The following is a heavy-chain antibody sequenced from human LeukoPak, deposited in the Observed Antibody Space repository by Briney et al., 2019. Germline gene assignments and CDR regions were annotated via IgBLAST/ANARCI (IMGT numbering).Heavy chain of an antibody. V-gene: IGHV4-34*01. CDR3: ARGGRYCSGGSCYSRFLVGY. J-gene: IGHJ4*02. CDR1: GGSFSGYY. CDR2: INHSGST. Sequence: SETLSLTCAVYGGSFSGYYWSWIRQPPGKGLEWIGEINHSGSTNYNPSLKSRVTISVDTSKNQFSLKLSSVTAADTAVYYCARGGRYCSGGSCYSRFLVGYWGQGTLVTVSS. D-gene: IGHD2-15*01.